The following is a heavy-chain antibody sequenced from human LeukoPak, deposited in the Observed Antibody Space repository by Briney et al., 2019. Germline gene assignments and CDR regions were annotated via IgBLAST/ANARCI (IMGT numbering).Heavy chain of an antibody. V-gene: IGHV3-7*01. CDR2: IKPDGSEK. CDR1: AFTFSNYW. D-gene: IGHD4-11*01. Sequence: GGSLRLSCAASAFTFSNYWMSWVRQAPGKGLEWEASIKPDGSEKYYVDSVKGRFTISRDHAKNSLYLQMNSLRAEDTAVYYCAKGRVTYDYWGQGTLVTVSS. J-gene: IGHJ4*02. CDR3: AKGRVTYDY.